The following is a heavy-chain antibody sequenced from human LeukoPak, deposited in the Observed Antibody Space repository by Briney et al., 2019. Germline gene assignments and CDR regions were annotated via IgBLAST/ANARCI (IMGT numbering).Heavy chain of an antibody. V-gene: IGHV3-30*02. D-gene: IGHD2-2*01. CDR1: GFTFSSYG. J-gene: IGHJ4*02. Sequence: PGGSLRLSCAASGFTFSSYGMHWVRQAPGKGLEWVAFIRYDGSNKYYADSVKGRFTISRDNSKNTLYLQMNSLRAEDTAVYYCAKVGDKIVVVLAAPHDYWGQGTLVTVSS. CDR3: AKVGDKIVVVLAAPHDY. CDR2: IRYDGSNK.